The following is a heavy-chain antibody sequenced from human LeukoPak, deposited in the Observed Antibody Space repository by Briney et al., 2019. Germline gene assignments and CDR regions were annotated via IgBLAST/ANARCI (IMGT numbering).Heavy chain of an antibody. Sequence: ASVKVSCKASGYTFTGYYMHWLRQAPGQGLEWMGGINPNSGGTNYAQKFQGRVTMTRDTSISTAYMELSRLRSDDTAVYYCARALQWGWELLNYYFDYWGQGTLVTVSS. V-gene: IGHV1-2*02. D-gene: IGHD1-26*01. J-gene: IGHJ4*02. CDR2: INPNSGGT. CDR3: ARALQWGWELLNYYFDY. CDR1: GYTFTGYY.